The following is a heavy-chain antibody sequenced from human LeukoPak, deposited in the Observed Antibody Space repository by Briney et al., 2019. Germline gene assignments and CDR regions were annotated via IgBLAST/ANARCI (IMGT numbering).Heavy chain of an antibody. Sequence: SVKVSCKASGGTFSSYAISWLRQAPGQGLEWMGGIIPIFGTANYAQKFQGRVTITADESTSTAYMELSSLRSEDTAVYYCARVPPCSGGSCYANWFDPWGQGTLVTVSS. CDR2: IIPIFGTA. D-gene: IGHD2-15*01. J-gene: IGHJ5*02. CDR1: GGTFSSYA. CDR3: ARVPPCSGGSCYANWFDP. V-gene: IGHV1-69*13.